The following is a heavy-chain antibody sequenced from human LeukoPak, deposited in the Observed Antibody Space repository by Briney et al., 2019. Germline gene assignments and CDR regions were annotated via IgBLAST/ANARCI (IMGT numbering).Heavy chain of an antibody. V-gene: IGHV3-53*01. Sequence: PGWSLRLSCAASGLTVSNNYMKWVRQAPGKGLEWVSLIYSGGSTYYADSVKGRFTISRDNPKNTVYLQMNNLRAEDTAVYYCARDGHCSGGSCSGLWGQGTLVTVSS. D-gene: IGHD2-15*01. CDR1: GLTVSNNY. CDR3: ARDGHCSGGSCSGL. CDR2: IYSGGST. J-gene: IGHJ4*02.